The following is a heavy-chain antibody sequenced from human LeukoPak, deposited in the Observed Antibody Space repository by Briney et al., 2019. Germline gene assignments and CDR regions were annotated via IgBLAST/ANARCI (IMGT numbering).Heavy chain of an antibody. CDR2: INHSGST. J-gene: IGHJ4*02. V-gene: IGHV4-34*01. CDR1: GGSFSGYY. Sequence: SETLSLTCAVYGGSFSGYYWSWIRQPPGKGLEWIGEINHSGSTYYNPSLKSRVTISVDTSKNQFSLKLSSVTAADTAVYYCARDRQPLDYWGQGTLVTVSS. CDR3: ARDRQPLDY. D-gene: IGHD6-13*01.